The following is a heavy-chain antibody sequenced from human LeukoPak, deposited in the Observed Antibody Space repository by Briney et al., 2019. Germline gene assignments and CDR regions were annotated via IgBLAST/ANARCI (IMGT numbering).Heavy chain of an antibody. CDR3: ARARPVDYYDSSGYYDAFDI. J-gene: IGHJ3*02. CDR2: IYSGGST. CDR1: GFTFSSYW. Sequence: GGSLRLSCVASGFTFSSYWMSWVRQAPGKGLEWISVIYSGGSTYYADSVKGRFTISRDNSKNTLYLQMNSLRAEDTAVYYCARARPVDYYDSSGYYDAFDIWGQGTMVTVSS. V-gene: IGHV3-66*01. D-gene: IGHD3-22*01.